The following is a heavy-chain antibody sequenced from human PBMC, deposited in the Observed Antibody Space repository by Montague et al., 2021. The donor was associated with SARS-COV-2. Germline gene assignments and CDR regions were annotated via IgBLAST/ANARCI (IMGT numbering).Heavy chain of an antibody. V-gene: IGHV4-39*01. Sequence: SETLSLTCTVSGGSISSSSYYWGWIRQPPGKGLEWIGSIYYSGSTYYNPSLKSRVTISVDTSKNQFSLKLSSVTAADTAVYYCARLVETYYYYYGMDVWGQGTLVT. CDR2: IYYSGST. J-gene: IGHJ6*02. D-gene: IGHD4-23*01. CDR1: GGSISSSSYY. CDR3: ARLVETYYYYYGMDV.